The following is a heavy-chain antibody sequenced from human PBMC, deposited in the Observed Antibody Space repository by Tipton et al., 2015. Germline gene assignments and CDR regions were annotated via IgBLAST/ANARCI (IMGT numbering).Heavy chain of an antibody. V-gene: IGHV4-30-4*01. J-gene: IGHJ2*01. CDR1: GGSIKSGDYY. Sequence: TLSLTCTVSGGSIKSGDYYCSCIRKPPGKGLEWIGYIYYRGTIDYNPSLRSRITVSLDTSNNQVSLRLRSVTAADTASYYCGRVSGRSGWERDYRFIDLWGRGTLVTVSS. CDR3: GRVSGRSGWERDYRFIDL. CDR2: IYYRGTI. D-gene: IGHD6-19*01.